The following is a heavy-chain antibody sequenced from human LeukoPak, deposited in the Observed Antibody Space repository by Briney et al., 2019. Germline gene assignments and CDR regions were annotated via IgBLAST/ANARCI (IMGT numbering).Heavy chain of an antibody. CDR1: GFTFSDYY. V-gene: IGHV3-11*01. Sequence: PGGSLRLSCAASGFTFSDYYMSWIRQAPGKGLEWVSYISSSGSTIYYADSVKGRFTISRDNAKNSLYLQMNSLRAEDTAVYYCARAQRLWSGYYLEWWGGGYAFDIWGQGTMVTVSS. CDR2: ISSSGSTI. CDR3: ARAQRLWSGYYLEWWGGGYAFDI. J-gene: IGHJ3*02. D-gene: IGHD3-3*01.